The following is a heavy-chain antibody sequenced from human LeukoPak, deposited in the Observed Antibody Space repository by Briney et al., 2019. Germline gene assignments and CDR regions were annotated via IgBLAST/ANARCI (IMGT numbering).Heavy chain of an antibody. CDR1: GGTFSSYA. Sequence: GASVTVSCKASGGTFSSYAISWVRQAPGQGLEWMGGIIPIFGTANYAQKFQGRVTITADESTSTAYMELSSLRSEDTAVYYCARDGSGYSSGWRPGFDYWGQGTLVTVSS. J-gene: IGHJ4*02. V-gene: IGHV1-69*13. CDR2: IIPIFGTA. D-gene: IGHD6-19*01. CDR3: ARDGSGYSSGWRPGFDY.